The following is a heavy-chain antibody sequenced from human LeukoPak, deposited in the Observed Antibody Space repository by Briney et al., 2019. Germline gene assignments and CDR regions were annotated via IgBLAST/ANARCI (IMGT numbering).Heavy chain of an antibody. CDR3: ARGLQYYYGSGHNFDY. CDR1: GGSFSGYY. CDR2: INHSGST. J-gene: IGHJ4*02. D-gene: IGHD3-10*01. Sequence: SETLSLTCAVYGGSFSGYYWSWIRQPPGEGLEWIGEINHSGSTNYNPSLKSRVTISVDTSKNQFSLKLSSVTAADTAVYYCARGLQYYYGSGHNFDYWGQGTLVTVSS. V-gene: IGHV4-34*01.